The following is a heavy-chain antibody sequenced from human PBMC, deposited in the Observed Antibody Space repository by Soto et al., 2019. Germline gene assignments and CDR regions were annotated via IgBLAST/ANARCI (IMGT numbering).Heavy chain of an antibody. CDR3: AKGASTTVFAFNDY. V-gene: IGHV3-9*01. CDR2: ISWNSGNL. J-gene: IGHJ4*02. D-gene: IGHD4-17*01. Sequence: DVQLVESGGGLVQPGRSLRLSCAASGFTFDDYAMHWVRQPPGKGLEWVSSISWNSGNLGYADSVKGRFTISSDNAKNSLYLQMNSLRGEDTALYYCAKGASTTVFAFNDYWGQGTLVTVSS. CDR1: GFTFDDYA.